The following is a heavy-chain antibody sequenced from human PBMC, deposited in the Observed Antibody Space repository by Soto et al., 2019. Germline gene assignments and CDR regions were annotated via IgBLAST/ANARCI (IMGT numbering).Heavy chain of an antibody. D-gene: IGHD3-16*02. V-gene: IGHV4-39*01. CDR1: GGSISSSSYY. CDR3: ARQSITFGGVIADDAFDI. J-gene: IGHJ3*02. Sequence: SETLSLTCTVSGGSISSSSYYWGWIRQPPGKGLEWIGSIYYSGSTYYNPSLKSRVTISVDTSKNQFSLKLSSVTAADTAVYYCARQSITFGGVIADDAFDIWGQGTMVTVSS. CDR2: IYYSGST.